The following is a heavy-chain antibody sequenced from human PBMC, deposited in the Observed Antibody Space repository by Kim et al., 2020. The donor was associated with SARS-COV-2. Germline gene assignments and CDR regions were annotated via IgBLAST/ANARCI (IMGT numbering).Heavy chain of an antibody. CDR2: ISGSGSST. V-gene: IGHV3-23*01. J-gene: IGHJ6*02. D-gene: IGHD2-2*01. Sequence: GGSLRLSCAASGFTFSSYAMSWVRQAPGKGLEWVSAISGSGSSTYYADSVKGRFTISRDNSKNTLYLQMNSLRAEDTAVYYCAKLLVPAVILPHYDGMDVWGQGTTVTVSS. CDR1: GFTFSSYA. CDR3: AKLLVPAVILPHYDGMDV.